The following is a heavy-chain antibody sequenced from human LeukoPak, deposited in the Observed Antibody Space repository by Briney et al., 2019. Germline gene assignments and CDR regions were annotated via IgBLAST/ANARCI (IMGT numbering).Heavy chain of an antibody. Sequence: KPSETLSLTCAVYGGSFSGYYWSWIRQPPGKGLEWIGEINHSGSTNYNPSLKSRVTISVDTSKNQFSLKLSSVTAADTAVYYCARVGVGYDFWSGYYPKYNWFDPWGQGTLVTVSS. D-gene: IGHD3-3*01. CDR2: INHSGST. J-gene: IGHJ5*02. V-gene: IGHV4-34*01. CDR1: GGSFSGYY. CDR3: ARVGVGYDFWSGYYPKYNWFDP.